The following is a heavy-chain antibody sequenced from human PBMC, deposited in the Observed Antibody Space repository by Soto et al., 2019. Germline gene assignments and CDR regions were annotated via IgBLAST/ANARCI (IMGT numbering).Heavy chain of an antibody. CDR3: TSDRLHTSSSITFNY. CDR1: GYTFTTYA. J-gene: IGHJ4*02. D-gene: IGHD6-6*01. CDR2: ISTYNGDT. Sequence: QVQLVQTGAEVKKPGASVKVSCKASGYTFTTYAISWVRQAPGQGLEWMGWISTYNGDTDYAQNLQGRVTMTTDTSTNTAYMELRSLRSDDTAVYYCTSDRLHTSSSITFNYWGQGALVTVSS. V-gene: IGHV1-18*01.